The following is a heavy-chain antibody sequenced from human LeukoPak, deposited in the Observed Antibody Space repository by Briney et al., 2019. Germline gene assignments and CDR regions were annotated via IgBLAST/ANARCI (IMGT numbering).Heavy chain of an antibody. CDR2: IYHSGST. Sequence: PSETLSLTCAVSGGSISSGGYSWSWIRQPPGKGLEWIGYIYHSGSTYYNPSLKSRVTISVDRSKNQFSLKLSSVTAADTAVYYCARGVMAGTYYFDYWGQGTLVTVSS. CDR3: ARGVMAGTYYFDY. D-gene: IGHD3-16*01. CDR1: GGSISSGGYS. V-gene: IGHV4-30-2*01. J-gene: IGHJ4*02.